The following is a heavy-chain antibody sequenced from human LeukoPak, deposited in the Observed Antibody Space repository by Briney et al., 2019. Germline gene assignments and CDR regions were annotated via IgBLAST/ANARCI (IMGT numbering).Heavy chain of an antibody. Sequence: GGSLRLSCTASGFTFRDYAMHWVRQAPGKGLEGVALISYEGSNKYYADSVKGRFTISRDNSKNTLYLQMNSLRAEDTAVYYCAKSLAVAGSRGFDYWDQGTLVTVSS. CDR3: AKSLAVAGSRGFDY. J-gene: IGHJ4*02. CDR1: GFTFRDYA. D-gene: IGHD6-19*01. V-gene: IGHV3-30-3*02. CDR2: ISYEGSNK.